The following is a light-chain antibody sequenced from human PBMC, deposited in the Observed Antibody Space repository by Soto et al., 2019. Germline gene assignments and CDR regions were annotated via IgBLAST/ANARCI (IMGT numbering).Light chain of an antibody. CDR2: DVS. V-gene: IGLV2-14*01. CDR1: SGDVGGYDF. Sequence: QSVLTQPASVSGSPGQSITISCTGASGDVGGYDFVSWYQQQPGKAPKLIIYDVSNRPSGVSNRFSGSKSGNTASLTISGLQAEDEADYYCCSCSRSSTLYVFGTGTQLTVL. CDR3: CSCSRSSTLYV. J-gene: IGLJ1*01.